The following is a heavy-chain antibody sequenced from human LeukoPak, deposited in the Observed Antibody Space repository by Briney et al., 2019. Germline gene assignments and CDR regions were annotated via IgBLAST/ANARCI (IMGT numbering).Heavy chain of an antibody. V-gene: IGHV1-8*02. CDR3: ARGSRDFDWLLSSYYYYMDV. D-gene: IGHD3-9*01. CDR2: MNPNSGNT. CDR1: GYTFTGYY. Sequence: ASVKVSCKASGYTFTGYYMHWVRQATGQGLEWMGWMNPNSGNTGYAQKFQGRVTMTRNTSISTAYMELSSLRSEDTAVYYCARGSRDFDWLLSSYYYYMDVWGKGTTVTISS. J-gene: IGHJ6*03.